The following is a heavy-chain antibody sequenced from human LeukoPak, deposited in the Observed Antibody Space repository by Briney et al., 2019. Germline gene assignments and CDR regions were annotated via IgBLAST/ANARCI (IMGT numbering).Heavy chain of an antibody. J-gene: IGHJ4*02. CDR2: ISGPGGGT. Sequence: GGSLRLSCAASEFTFSNYRMSWVRQAPGKGLEWVSAISGPGGGTYYADSVKGRLTISRDNSKNTLYLQMNSLRVEDTAIYYCAKAPQGYNSYALPANWGQGTLVTVSS. CDR3: AKAPQGYNSYALPAN. CDR1: EFTFSNYR. D-gene: IGHD5-12*01. V-gene: IGHV3-23*01.